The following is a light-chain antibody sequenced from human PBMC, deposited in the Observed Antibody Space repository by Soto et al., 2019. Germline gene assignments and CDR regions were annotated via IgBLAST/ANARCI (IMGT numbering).Light chain of an antibody. CDR3: QQRSNWPR. CDR2: DAS. Sequence: EIVLTQSPATLSLSPGERATLSCRASQSVSSYLAWYQQKPGQAPRLLIYDASNRATGIPARFSGSGSGTDFTLTISSLEPEDFEVYYCQQRSNWPRFGQGTKLEIK. V-gene: IGKV3-11*01. CDR1: QSVSSY. J-gene: IGKJ2*03.